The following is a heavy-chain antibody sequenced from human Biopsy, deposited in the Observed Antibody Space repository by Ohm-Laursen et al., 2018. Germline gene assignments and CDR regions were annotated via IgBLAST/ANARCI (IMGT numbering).Heavy chain of an antibody. CDR2: INPHSGTT. V-gene: IGHV1-2*02. D-gene: IGHD2-15*01. Sequence: SVKVSCKASGYTFTGQYLHWVRQVPGQGLACMGWINPHSGTTKFAQDFQGKVTMTRDTSITTAYLELRRLRSDDTAVYYCAKGQDLRGGAEYFQHWGQGALVTVSS. J-gene: IGHJ1*01. CDR3: AKGQDLRGGAEYFQH. CDR1: GYTFTGQY.